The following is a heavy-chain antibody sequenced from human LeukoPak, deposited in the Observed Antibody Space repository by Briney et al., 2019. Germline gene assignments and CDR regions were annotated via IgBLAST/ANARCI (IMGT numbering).Heavy chain of an antibody. CDR1: GFTFSSYE. Sequence: PGGSLRLSCAASGFTFSSYEMNWVRQAPGKGLEWVSYISSGGGTIYYADSVKGRFTISRDNAKNSLYLQMNSLGAEDTAVYYCARDHVVANPGFDYWGQGTLVTVSS. V-gene: IGHV3-48*03. CDR2: ISSGGGTI. D-gene: IGHD2-21*01. J-gene: IGHJ4*02. CDR3: ARDHVVANPGFDY.